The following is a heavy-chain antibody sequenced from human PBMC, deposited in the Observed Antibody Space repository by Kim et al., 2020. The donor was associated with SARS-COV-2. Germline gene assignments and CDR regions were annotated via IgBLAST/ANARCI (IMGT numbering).Heavy chain of an antibody. V-gene: IGHV2-5*02. CDR2: IYWDDDK. J-gene: IGHJ2*01. CDR3: AHRRGYGGNHNYWDFDL. Sequence: SGPTLVKPTQTLTLTCTFSGFSLSTSGVGVGWIRQPPGKALEWLALIYWDDDKRYSPSLKSRLTITKDTTKNQVVLTMTNMDPVDTATYYCAHRRGYGGNHNYWDFDLWGRGTLVTVSS. CDR1: GFSLSTSGVG. D-gene: IGHD2-15*01.